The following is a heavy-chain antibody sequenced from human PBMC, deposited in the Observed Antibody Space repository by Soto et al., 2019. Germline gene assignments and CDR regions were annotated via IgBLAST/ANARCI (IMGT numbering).Heavy chain of an antibody. J-gene: IGHJ3*02. Sequence: EVQVLESGGGLVQPGGSLRLSCEASGITFSNYMMTWIRQAPGKGLEWVSTITAGGDGTYYADSVKGRFTMSRETSKNTMXLQMNSLRDEDTAVYYCAPHVYCSGGSCQYDAFAIRGQGTMVTVSS. CDR1: GITFSNYM. CDR3: APHVYCSGGSCQYDAFAI. CDR2: ITAGGDGT. V-gene: IGHV3-23*01. D-gene: IGHD2-15*01.